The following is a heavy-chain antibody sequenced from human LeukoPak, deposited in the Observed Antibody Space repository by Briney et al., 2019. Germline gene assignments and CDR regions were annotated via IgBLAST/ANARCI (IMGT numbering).Heavy chain of an antibody. Sequence: SVTVPFKPSGGSFRYYDISWVRQAPGQGLEWMGRSIPLYATTKYAQRFQGRVTIITDASATTAYMELSSLRSEDTAVYYCATASVPGAIEGPFDALDTWGQGTMVTVSS. D-gene: IGHD2-2*02. CDR2: SIPLYATT. J-gene: IGHJ3*02. CDR3: ATASVPGAIEGPFDALDT. V-gene: IGHV1-69*05. CDR1: GGSFRYYD.